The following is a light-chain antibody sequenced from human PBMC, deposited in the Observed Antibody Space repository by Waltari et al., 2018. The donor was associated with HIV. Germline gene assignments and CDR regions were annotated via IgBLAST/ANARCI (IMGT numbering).Light chain of an antibody. J-gene: IGLJ2*01. CDR3: ETWGRNTRV. CDR2: LEGSGSY. V-gene: IGLV4-60*03. Sequence: QPVLTQPSSASASLGSPVKPTCTLSSGHINSIIACHRQQPGKAPRFLIKLEGSGSYNKGNGIPDRFSGSSSGADRYLTISSLQSEDEADYYCETWGRNTRVFGGGTKLTVL. CDR1: SGHINSI.